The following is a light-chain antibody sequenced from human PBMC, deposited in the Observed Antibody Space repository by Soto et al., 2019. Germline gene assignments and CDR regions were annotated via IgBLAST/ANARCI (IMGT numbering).Light chain of an antibody. J-gene: IGKJ2*01. CDR3: QQYGSSPRT. Sequence: EIVLTQSPGTRSLSPGERATLSCRASQSVSSNYLAWYQQKPGQAPRLLIYGASSRATGIPDRFSGSGSGTDFTLTISRLEPEDFAVYYCQQYGSSPRTFGQGTQLEIK. CDR1: QSVSSNY. CDR2: GAS. V-gene: IGKV3-20*01.